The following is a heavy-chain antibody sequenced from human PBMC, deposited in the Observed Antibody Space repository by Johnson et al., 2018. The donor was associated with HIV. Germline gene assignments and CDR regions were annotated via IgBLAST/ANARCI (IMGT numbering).Heavy chain of an antibody. V-gene: IGHV3-30*04. D-gene: IGHD5-12*01. J-gene: IGHJ3*01. CDR1: GFSLSSYA. CDR2: ISYDGSNK. Sequence: VQLVESGGGVVQPGRSLRLSCAASGFSLSSYAMHWVRQAPGKGLAWVAVISYDGSNKYYADSVKGRFTISRDNSKNTLYVQMNRLRPEDTAVYYCASGDDDGFWGKGTMVTVSS. CDR3: ASGDDDGF.